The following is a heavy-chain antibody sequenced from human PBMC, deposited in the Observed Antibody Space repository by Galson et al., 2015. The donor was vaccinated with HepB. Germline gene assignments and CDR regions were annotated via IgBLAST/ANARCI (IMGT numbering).Heavy chain of an antibody. V-gene: IGHV4-39*01. D-gene: IGHD2-21*01. J-gene: IGHJ4*02. CDR1: GVSVSSGVYP. CDR2: AFYGGNI. Sequence: SETLSLTCTVSGVSVSSGVYPWAWIRQSPEKGLEWIGTAFYGGNIHYSASLKSRVTMSVDTSKNQISLKLSSVTAADTAVYYCARPTFQSAYFDLWGQGTLVTVSS. CDR3: ARPTFQSAYFDL.